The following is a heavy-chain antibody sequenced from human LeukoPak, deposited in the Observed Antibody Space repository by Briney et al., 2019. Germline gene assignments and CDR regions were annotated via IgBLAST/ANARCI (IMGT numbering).Heavy chain of an antibody. CDR1: GFTFSSYE. CDR3: ARVSFARGIAGN. Sequence: GGSLRLSCAASGFTFSSYEMNWVRQAPGKWLEWVSDISSSGSTIYYADSVKGRFTISRDNAKNSLYLQMNSLRAEDTAVYYCARVSFARGIAGNWGQGTLVTVSS. V-gene: IGHV3-48*03. CDR2: ISSSGSTI. D-gene: IGHD6-13*01. J-gene: IGHJ4*02.